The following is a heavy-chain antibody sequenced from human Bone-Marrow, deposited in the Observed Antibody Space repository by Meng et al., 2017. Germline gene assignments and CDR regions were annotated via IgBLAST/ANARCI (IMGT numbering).Heavy chain of an antibody. Sequence: GESLKISCAASGFTFSSYEMNWVRQAPGKGLEWVSSISSSSSYIYYADSVKGRFTISRDNAKNSLYLQMNSLRAEDTAVYYCARDGRGAYDILTGYYPGDYYYGMDVWGQGTTVTVSS. J-gene: IGHJ6*02. D-gene: IGHD3-9*01. CDR1: GFTFSSYE. CDR3: ARDGRGAYDILTGYYPGDYYYGMDV. CDR2: ISSSSSYI. V-gene: IGHV3-21*01.